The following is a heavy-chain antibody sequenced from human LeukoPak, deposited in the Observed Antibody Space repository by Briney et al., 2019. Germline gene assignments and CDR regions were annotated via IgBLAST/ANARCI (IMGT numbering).Heavy chain of an antibody. CDR1: GYNFATNG. D-gene: IGHD6-13*01. J-gene: IGHJ4*02. Sequence: ASVKVSCKPSGYNFATNGITWVRQAPGRGLEWMGWINAGNGNTKYSQKFQGRVTITRDTSASTAYMELSSLRSEDTAVYYCARLIAAASDWGQGTLVTVSS. V-gene: IGHV1-3*01. CDR3: ARLIAAASD. CDR2: INAGNGNT.